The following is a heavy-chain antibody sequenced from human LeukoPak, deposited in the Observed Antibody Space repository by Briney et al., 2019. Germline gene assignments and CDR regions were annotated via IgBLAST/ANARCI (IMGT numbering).Heavy chain of an antibody. CDR2: IKQDGSEK. V-gene: IGHV3-7*01. CDR1: GFTFSSYW. J-gene: IGHJ6*02. Sequence: GGSLRLSCAASGFTFSSYWMSWVRQAPGKGLEWVANIKQDGSEKYYVDSVKGRFTISRDNAKNPLYLQMNSLRAEDTAVYYCARGPLGEQQLVIYYYYGMDVWGQGTTVTVSS. CDR3: ARGPLGEQQLVIYYYYGMDV. D-gene: IGHD6-13*01.